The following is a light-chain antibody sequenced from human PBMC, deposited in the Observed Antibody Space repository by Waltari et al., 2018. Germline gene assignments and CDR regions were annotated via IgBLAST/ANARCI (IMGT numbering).Light chain of an antibody. J-gene: IGKJ4*01. CDR1: RNIRDH. CDR3: QQSFGTPLS. CDR2: DAS. Sequence: DVQVTQSPSSLSAIIGDRVTITCRASRNIRDHINWYQHRPGKAPKLLIFDASSLHSEVPLRFSGSGSGTDFTLTISGLQPEDFATYYCQQSFGTPLSFGGGTRVDFK. V-gene: IGKV1-39*01.